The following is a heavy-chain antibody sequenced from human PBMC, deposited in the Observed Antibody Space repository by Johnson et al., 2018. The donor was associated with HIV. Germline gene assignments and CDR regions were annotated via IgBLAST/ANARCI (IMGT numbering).Heavy chain of an antibody. D-gene: IGHD5-24*01. J-gene: IGHJ3*02. CDR2: ISSSGSTI. V-gene: IGHV3-11*04. Sequence: QVQLVESGGTLVEPGGSLTLSCAASGFTFSDYCMSWIRQAPGKGLEWVSYISSSGSTISYAASVKGRFTISRDNSKNTLYLQMNSLRAEDTAVYYCASGVSEMDAFDIWGQGTMVTVSS. CDR1: GFTFSDYC. CDR3: ASGVSEMDAFDI.